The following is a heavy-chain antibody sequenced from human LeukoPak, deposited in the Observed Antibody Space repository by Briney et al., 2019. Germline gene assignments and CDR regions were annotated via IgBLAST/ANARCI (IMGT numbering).Heavy chain of an antibody. CDR1: GYYFTTYW. J-gene: IGHJ6*03. D-gene: IGHD3-10*01. V-gene: IGHV5-51*01. Sequence: GESLKISCMASGYYFTTYWIAWVRQMPGKGLEWMGVIYPDDSQTKYSPSFQGQVTISADKSISTAYLQWSSLKASDTAMYYCATKSMVREWGYYMDVWGKGTTVTISS. CDR2: IYPDDSQT. CDR3: ATKSMVREWGYYMDV.